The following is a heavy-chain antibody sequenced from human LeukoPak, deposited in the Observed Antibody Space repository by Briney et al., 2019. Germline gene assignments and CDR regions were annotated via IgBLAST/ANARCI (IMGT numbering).Heavy chain of an antibody. CDR1: GFTFSSYA. J-gene: IGHJ1*01. V-gene: IGHV3-23*01. Sequence: GSLRLSCAASGFTFSSYAMSWVRQAPGKGLEWVSAISGSGGSTYYADSVKGRFTISRDNSKNSLYLQMNSLRAEDTAVYYCARSPDYGDYGHWGQGTLVTVSS. CDR2: ISGSGGST. CDR3: ARSPDYGDYGH. D-gene: IGHD4-17*01.